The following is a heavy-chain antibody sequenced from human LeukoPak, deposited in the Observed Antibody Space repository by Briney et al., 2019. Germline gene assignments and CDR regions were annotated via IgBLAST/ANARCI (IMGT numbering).Heavy chain of an antibody. CDR1: GFTFDDYA. V-gene: IGHV3-9*01. Sequence: GGSLRLSCAASGFTFDDYAMHWVRQAPGKGLEWVSGISWNRGRIGYAGSVKGRFTISRDNAKNSLYLQMNSLRAEDTAVYYCVSFYETYWGRGTLVTVSS. J-gene: IGHJ4*02. CDR2: ISWNRGRI. CDR3: VSFYETY. D-gene: IGHD2/OR15-2a*01.